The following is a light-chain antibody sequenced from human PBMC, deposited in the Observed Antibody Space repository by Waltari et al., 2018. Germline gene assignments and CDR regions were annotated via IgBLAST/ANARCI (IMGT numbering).Light chain of an antibody. CDR3: TSYTSISTRV. V-gene: IGLV2-14*01. CDR2: EVS. Sequence: QSALTQPASVSGSPGQSITISCTATSSDVGVYNHVSWYQQLPGKTPKLIISEVSNRPSGVSDRFSGSKSGNTASLTISGLQAEDEADYYCTSYTSISTRVFGGGTKLTVL. J-gene: IGLJ3*02. CDR1: SSDVGVYNH.